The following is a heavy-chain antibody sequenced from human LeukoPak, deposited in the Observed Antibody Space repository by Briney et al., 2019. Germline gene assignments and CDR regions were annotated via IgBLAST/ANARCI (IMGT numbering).Heavy chain of an antibody. CDR3: ARGPRVGATIDYYYYMDV. Sequence: SETLSLTCTVSGGSISSYYWSRIRQPAGKGLEWIGRIYTSGSTNHNPSLKSRVTMSVDASKNQFSLKLSSVTAADTAVYYCARGPRVGATIDYYYYMDVWGKGTTVTVSS. CDR2: IYTSGST. D-gene: IGHD1-26*01. J-gene: IGHJ6*03. CDR1: GGSISSYY. V-gene: IGHV4-4*07.